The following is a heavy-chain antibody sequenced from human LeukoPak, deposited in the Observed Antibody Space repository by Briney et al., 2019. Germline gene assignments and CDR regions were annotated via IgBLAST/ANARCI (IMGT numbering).Heavy chain of an antibody. J-gene: IGHJ5*02. CDR1: GYTFTSYG. CDR3: ARDNSYYLGWFDP. V-gene: IGHV1-18*01. CDR2: ISAYNGNT. D-gene: IGHD3-22*01. Sequence: EASVKVSCKASGYTFTSYGISWVRQAPGQGLEWMGWISAYNGNTNYAQKLQGRVTMTTDTSTSTAYMELSSLRSEDTAVYYCARDNSYYLGWFDPWGQGTLVTVSS.